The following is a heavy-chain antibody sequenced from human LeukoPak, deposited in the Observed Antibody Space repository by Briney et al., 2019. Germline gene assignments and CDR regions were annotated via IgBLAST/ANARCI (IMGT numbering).Heavy chain of an antibody. CDR2: TSYDGTTE. D-gene: IGHD1-26*01. CDR1: GFTFNHYA. J-gene: IGHJ4*02. Sequence: GGSLRLSCAASGFTFNHYAMHWVRQPPGKGLEWVALTSYDGTTEFYADSVKGRFTISRDNSKNTLFLDMISLRADDTAVYYCAKDLGRYRNNFFDYWGQGNLVTVSS. V-gene: IGHV3-30-3*01. CDR3: AKDLGRYRNNFFDY.